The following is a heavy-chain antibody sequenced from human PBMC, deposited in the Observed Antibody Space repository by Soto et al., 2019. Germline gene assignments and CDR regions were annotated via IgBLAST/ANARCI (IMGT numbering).Heavy chain of an antibody. J-gene: IGHJ4*02. V-gene: IGHV3-7*01. CDR3: ARLSTSAGRRDLAC. Sequence: EVQLVESGGGLVQPGGSLRLSCAASGFSLSIYWMSWVRQAPGKGLEWVANMNQDGSESDYVGSVKGRFTFTSDNAKNSLYLQMNSLRAEDTAVYYCARLSTSAGRRDLACWGQGTLVTVSS. CDR2: MNQDGSES. CDR1: GFSLSIYW.